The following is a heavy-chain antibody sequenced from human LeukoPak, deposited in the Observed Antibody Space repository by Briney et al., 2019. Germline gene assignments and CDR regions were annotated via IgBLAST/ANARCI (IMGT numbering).Heavy chain of an antibody. V-gene: IGHV4-30-2*01. CDR2: IYHSGST. CDR1: GGSISSGGYY. Sequence: SETLSLTCTVSGGSISSGGYYWSWIRQPPGKGLEWIGYIYHSGSTYYNPSLKSRVTISVDKSKNQFSLKLSSVTAADTAVYYCARDRRYCSGGSCYGVAGMDVWGQGTTVTVSS. D-gene: IGHD2-15*01. J-gene: IGHJ6*02. CDR3: ARDRRYCSGGSCYGVAGMDV.